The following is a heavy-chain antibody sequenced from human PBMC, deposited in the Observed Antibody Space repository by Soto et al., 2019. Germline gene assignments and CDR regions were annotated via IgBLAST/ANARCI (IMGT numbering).Heavy chain of an antibody. V-gene: IGHV3-48*03. CDR3: ARVACSSTSCPGDY. J-gene: IGHJ4*02. Sequence: GGSLRLSCAASGFTFSSYEMNWVRQAPGKGLEWVSYISSSGSTIYYADSVKGRFTISRDNSKNTLYLQMNSLRAEDTAVYYCARVACSSTSCPGDYWGQGTLVTVSS. CDR1: GFTFSSYE. D-gene: IGHD2-2*01. CDR2: ISSSGSTI.